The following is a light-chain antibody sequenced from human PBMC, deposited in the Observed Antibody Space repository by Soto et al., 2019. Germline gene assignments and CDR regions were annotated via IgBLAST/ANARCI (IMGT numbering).Light chain of an antibody. J-gene: IGKJ2*01. CDR2: DAS. CDR3: QQYDALPPTMYS. Sequence: DIQLTQSPSSLSASVGDTVTITCQASQDIGNYLNWYQQKAGAAPKLLIYDASNLETGVPSRFSGGGSRTYFTFPINGLQPEDFATYYFQQYDALPPTMYSFCQGTKVDVK. V-gene: IGKV1-33*01. CDR1: QDIGNY.